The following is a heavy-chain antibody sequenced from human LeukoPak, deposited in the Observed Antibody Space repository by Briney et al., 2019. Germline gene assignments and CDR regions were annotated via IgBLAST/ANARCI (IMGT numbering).Heavy chain of an antibody. Sequence: GSLRLSCAASRFSFSNYWMHWVRQAPGKGLVWVSRVKSDGSNPSYADSVKGRFTISRDNAENMLYLQMNTLGAEDTAVYHCARDIVSGSGSLDYWGQGTLVTVSS. V-gene: IGHV3-74*01. CDR3: ARDIVSGSGSLDY. J-gene: IGHJ4*02. CDR2: VKSDGSNP. CDR1: RFSFSNYW. D-gene: IGHD3-10*01.